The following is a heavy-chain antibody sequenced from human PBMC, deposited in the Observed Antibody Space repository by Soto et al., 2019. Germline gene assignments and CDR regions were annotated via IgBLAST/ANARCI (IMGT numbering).Heavy chain of an antibody. CDR1: GDSVSSSSVT. J-gene: IGHJ6*02. CDR2: TYYRSKWYN. D-gene: IGHD6-13*01. Sequence: PSQTLSLTCAISGDSVSSSSVTWNWIRQSPSRGLEWLGRTYYRSKWYNDYAESVKSRITINPDTSKNQFSLQLNSVTPEDTAVYYCARVSSGDSSSWYPSYYYYYGMDVWGQGTTVTVSS. CDR3: ARVSSGDSSSWYPSYYYYYGMDV. V-gene: IGHV6-1*01.